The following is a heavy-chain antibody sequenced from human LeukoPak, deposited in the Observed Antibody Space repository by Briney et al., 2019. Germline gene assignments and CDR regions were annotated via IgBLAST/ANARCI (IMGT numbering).Heavy chain of an antibody. CDR2: ISGSGGGT. Sequence: GGSLRLSCAASGFTFSNYAMNWVRQAPGKGLESVSTISGSGGGTYYADSVKGRFTISRDNSKNTLYLEMNSLRAEDTAVYYCAKGGGVGSYFFDYWGQGTLVTVSS. V-gene: IGHV3-23*01. D-gene: IGHD5-18*01. CDR1: GFTFSNYA. CDR3: AKGGGVGSYFFDY. J-gene: IGHJ4*02.